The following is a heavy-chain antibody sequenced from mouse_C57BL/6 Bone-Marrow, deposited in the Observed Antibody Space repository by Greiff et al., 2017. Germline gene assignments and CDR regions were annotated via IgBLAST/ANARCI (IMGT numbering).Heavy chain of an antibody. Sequence: QVQLQQSGPGLVKPGASVKISCKASGYAFSSSWMNWVQQRPGKGLEWIGRIYPGDGETNYNGKFKGKATLTADKSSITVYMQLSSLTSEDSAVYGCASEGLTGPWFAYWGQGTLVTVSA. D-gene: IGHD4-1*01. V-gene: IGHV1-82*01. J-gene: IGHJ3*01. CDR3: ASEGLTGPWFAY. CDR2: IYPGDGET. CDR1: GYAFSSSW.